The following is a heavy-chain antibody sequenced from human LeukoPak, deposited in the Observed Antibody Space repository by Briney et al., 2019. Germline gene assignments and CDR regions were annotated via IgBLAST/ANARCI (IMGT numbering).Heavy chain of an antibody. CDR1: GFTFRSYG. J-gene: IGHJ4*02. D-gene: IGHD5-24*01. V-gene: IGHV3-30*18. CDR2: ISYDGSKE. Sequence: GGSLRLSCAASGFTFRSYGMHWVRQAPGKGLEWVAVISYDGSKEHYGDSVKGRFTISRDNSKNTLYLQMNSLRAEDTAVYYCAKDGVATIGYFDYWGQGTLVTVSS. CDR3: AKDGVATIGYFDY.